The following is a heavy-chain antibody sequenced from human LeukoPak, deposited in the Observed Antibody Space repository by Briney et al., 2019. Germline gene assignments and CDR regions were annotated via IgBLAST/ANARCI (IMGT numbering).Heavy chain of an antibody. J-gene: IGHJ3*02. Sequence: PGRSLRLSCAASGFTFSSYGMHWVRQAPGKGLEWVAVISYDGSNKYYADSVKGRFTISRDNSKNTLYLQMNSLRAEDTAVYYCARGGGHCSSTSCYRRGLYYAFDIWGQGTMVTVSS. D-gene: IGHD2-2*02. CDR1: GFTFSSYG. CDR2: ISYDGSNK. CDR3: ARGGGHCSSTSCYRRGLYYAFDI. V-gene: IGHV3-30*03.